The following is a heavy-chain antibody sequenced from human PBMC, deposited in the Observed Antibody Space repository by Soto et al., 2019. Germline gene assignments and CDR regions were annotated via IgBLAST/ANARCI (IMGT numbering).Heavy chain of an antibody. CDR3: ARALGYYYGSGSHRKYNWFDP. Sequence: SETLSLTCAVYGGSFSGYYWSWIRQPPGKGLEWIGEINHSGSTNYNPSHKSRVTISVDTSKKQFSLKLSSVTAADTAVYYFARALGYYYGSGSHRKYNWFDPWGQGTLVTVS. CDR2: INHSGST. CDR1: GGSFSGYY. D-gene: IGHD3-10*01. J-gene: IGHJ5*02. V-gene: IGHV4-34*01.